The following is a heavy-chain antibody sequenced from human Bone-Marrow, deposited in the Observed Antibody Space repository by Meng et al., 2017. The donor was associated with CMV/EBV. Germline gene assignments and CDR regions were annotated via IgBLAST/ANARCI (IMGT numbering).Heavy chain of an antibody. V-gene: IGHV1-18*01. CDR1: GNIFAKNG. CDR2: ISADNHNT. J-gene: IGHJ4*02. CDR3: AMGGDYGDYHDPFDY. D-gene: IGHD4-17*01. Sequence: ASVKVSCKAPGNIFAKNGISWVRQAPGQRLEWMGWISADNHNTNLVQRFQGRVTMTIDTSTNTAYVELRSLRSDDTAVYYCAMGGDYGDYHDPFDYWGQGTLVTVSS.